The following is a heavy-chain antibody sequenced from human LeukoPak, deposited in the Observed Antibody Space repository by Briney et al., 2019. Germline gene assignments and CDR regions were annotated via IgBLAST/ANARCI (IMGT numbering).Heavy chain of an antibody. D-gene: IGHD5-12*01. CDR2: ISSSGSTI. Sequence: GGSLRLSCAASGFTFSSYEMNWVRQAPGKGLEWVSYISSSGSTIYYADSVKGRFTISRDNAKNSLYLQMNSLRAGETAVYYCARGRRGYRAPLDIWGQATMVTVSS. J-gene: IGHJ3*02. V-gene: IGHV3-48*03. CDR1: GFTFSSYE. CDR3: ARGRRGYRAPLDI.